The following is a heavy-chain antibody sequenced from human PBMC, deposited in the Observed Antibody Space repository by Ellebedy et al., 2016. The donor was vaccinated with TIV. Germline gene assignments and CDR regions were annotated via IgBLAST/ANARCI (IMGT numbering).Heavy chain of an antibody. V-gene: IGHV3-74*01. J-gene: IGHJ3*02. D-gene: IGHD2-21*02. CDR2: INSDGSST. Sequence: GGSLRLSCAASGFTFSSYWMHWVRQAPGKGLVWVSRINSDGSSTSYADSVKGRFTISRDNAKNTLYLQMNSLRAEDTAVYYCARDPCVLDCPDAFDIWGQGTMVTVSS. CDR3: ARDPCVLDCPDAFDI. CDR1: GFTFSSYW.